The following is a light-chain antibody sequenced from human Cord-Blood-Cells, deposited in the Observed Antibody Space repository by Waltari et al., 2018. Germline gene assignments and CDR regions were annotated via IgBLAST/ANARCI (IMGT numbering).Light chain of an antibody. CDR1: SSDVGIYNL. V-gene: IGLV2-23*01. CDR3: CSYAGSSTVV. J-gene: IGLJ2*01. CDR2: EGS. Sequence: QSALTQPASVSGSPGQSLTISCTGTSSDVGIYNLVSWYQQHPGKAPKLMIYEGSKRPSGVSNRFSGSKSGNTASLTISGLQAEDEADYYCCSYAGSSTVVFGGGTKLTVL.